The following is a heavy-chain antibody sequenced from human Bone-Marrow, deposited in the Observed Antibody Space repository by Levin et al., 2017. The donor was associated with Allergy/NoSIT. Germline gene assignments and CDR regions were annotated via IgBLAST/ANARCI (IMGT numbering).Heavy chain of an antibody. CDR2: IYYSGTT. D-gene: IGHD6-6*01. CDR1: GGSVSSAGYY. Sequence: SETLSLTCTVSGGSVSSAGYYWSWIRQPPGKGLEWIGYIYYSGTTDSNPSLKSRVTVSVDTSKNQFSLNLSSVTAADTAIYYCARGFPSGIAARPPYWYCDLWGRGTLISVSS. V-gene: IGHV4-61*08. CDR3: ARGFPSGIAARPPYWYCDL. J-gene: IGHJ2*01.